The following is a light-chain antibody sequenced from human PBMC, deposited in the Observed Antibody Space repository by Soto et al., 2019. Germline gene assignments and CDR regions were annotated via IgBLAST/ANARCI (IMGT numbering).Light chain of an antibody. V-gene: IGKV3-15*01. Sequence: EIVMTQSPATLSVSPGERATLYCRASQCISSNLAWYQQKPGQAPRLLINGASTRATGVAARFIGSGSGTEFTLSISRLQSEDSAVYFCQQYNNWPFTFGPGTKVDI. CDR2: GAS. CDR1: QCISSN. J-gene: IGKJ3*01. CDR3: QQYNNWPFT.